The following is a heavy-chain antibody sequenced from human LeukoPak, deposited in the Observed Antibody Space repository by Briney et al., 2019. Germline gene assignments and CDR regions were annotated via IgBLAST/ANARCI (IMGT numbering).Heavy chain of an antibody. V-gene: IGHV1-46*01. Sequence: ASVKVSCKASGYTFTSYYMHWVRQAPGQGLEWLGIINPSGGSTSYAQKFQGRVSMTRDTSTSTVYMELSSLRSEDTAVYYCARGRGSGYYDSSGYYSAFDIWGQGTMVTVSS. D-gene: IGHD3-22*01. CDR1: GYTFTSYY. J-gene: IGHJ3*02. CDR2: INPSGGST. CDR3: ARGRGSGYYDSSGYYSAFDI.